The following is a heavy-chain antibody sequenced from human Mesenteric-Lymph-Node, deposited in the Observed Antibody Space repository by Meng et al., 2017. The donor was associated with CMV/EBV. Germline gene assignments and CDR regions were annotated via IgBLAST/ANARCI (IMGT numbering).Heavy chain of an antibody. D-gene: IGHD6-13*01. Sequence: ASVKVSCKASGYTFMDSNIHWVRQAPGQGLEWMGWINPNSGGTNYAQNFQGRVTMTRDTSITTACMELSRLKSDDTAVYYCAVHAASGTQAYWGQGTLVTVSS. CDR2: INPNSGGT. V-gene: IGHV1-2*02. J-gene: IGHJ4*02. CDR1: GYTFMDSN. CDR3: AVHAASGTQAY.